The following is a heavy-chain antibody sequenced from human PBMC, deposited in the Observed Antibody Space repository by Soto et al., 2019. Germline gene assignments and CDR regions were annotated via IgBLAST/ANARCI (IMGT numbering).Heavy chain of an antibody. CDR3: AVSGSYNEGDAFDI. CDR1: GGSISSGGYY. J-gene: IGHJ3*02. V-gene: IGHV4-31*03. CDR2: IYYSGST. D-gene: IGHD1-26*01. Sequence: SETLSLTCTVSGGSISSGGYYWSLIRQHPGKGLEWIGYIYYSGSTYYNPSLKSRVTISVDTSKNQFSLKLSSVTAAETAVYYCAVSGSYNEGDAFDIWGQGTMVTVS.